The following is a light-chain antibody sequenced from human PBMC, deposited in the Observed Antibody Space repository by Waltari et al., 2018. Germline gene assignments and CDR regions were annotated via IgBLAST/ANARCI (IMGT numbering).Light chain of an antibody. V-gene: IGLV1-36*01. Sequence: QSVLTQTPSVSEAPRQRVTISCSGSRSNIGNNAVNWYQQVPGKAPKLLVFADDLLPSGVSDRFSGSKSGTSASLAISGLRSEDEAEYYCASWDDTVDGPVFGGGTKVTVL. J-gene: IGLJ3*02. CDR3: ASWDDTVDGPV. CDR1: RSNIGNNA. CDR2: ADD.